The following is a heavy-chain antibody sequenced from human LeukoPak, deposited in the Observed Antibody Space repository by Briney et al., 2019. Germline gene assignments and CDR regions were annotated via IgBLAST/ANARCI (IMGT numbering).Heavy chain of an antibody. J-gene: IGHJ4*02. Sequence: ASVKVSCKASGYTFTSYGISWVRQAPGQGVEWMGWISVYNGNTNYAQKLQGRVTMTTDTSTNTAYMELRSLGSDDTAVYYCARHQWLYDLWGQGTLVTVSS. CDR1: GYTFTSYG. D-gene: IGHD6-19*01. CDR2: ISVYNGNT. CDR3: ARHQWLYDL. V-gene: IGHV1-18*01.